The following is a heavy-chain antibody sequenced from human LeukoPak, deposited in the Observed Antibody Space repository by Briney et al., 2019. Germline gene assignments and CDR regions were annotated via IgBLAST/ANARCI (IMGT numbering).Heavy chain of an antibody. CDR2: ITSSGDSI. V-gene: IGHV3-11*01. Sequence: PGGSLRLSCVGSGFIFGDFYMNWIRQAPGKGLEWISFITSSGDSIYYADSVKGRFTVFRDNAKNSLYLQMNSLRAEDTAVYFCARDPDCSDNWGQGTLVSVSS. D-gene: IGHD2-21*01. J-gene: IGHJ4*02. CDR3: ARDPDCSDN. CDR1: GFIFGDFY.